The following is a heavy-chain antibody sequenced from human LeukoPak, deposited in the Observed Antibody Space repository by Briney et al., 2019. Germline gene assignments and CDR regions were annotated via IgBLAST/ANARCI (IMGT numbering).Heavy chain of an antibody. Sequence: GGSLRLSCAASGFTFSSYAMHWVRQAPGKGLEWVAVISYDGSNKYYADSVKGRFTISRDNSKNTLYLQMNSLRAEDTAVYYCAKDRFGYCFDYWGQGTLVTVSS. J-gene: IGHJ4*02. CDR2: ISYDGSNK. D-gene: IGHD3-16*01. CDR1: GFTFSSYA. V-gene: IGHV3-30*18. CDR3: AKDRFGYCFDY.